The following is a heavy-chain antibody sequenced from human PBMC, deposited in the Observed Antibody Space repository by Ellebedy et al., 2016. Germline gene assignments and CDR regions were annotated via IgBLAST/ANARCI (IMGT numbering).Heavy chain of an antibody. Sequence: GESLKISXAASGFTFSSYAMHWARQAPGKGLEWVAVISYDGSNKYYADSVKGRFTISRDNSRNTLYLQMNSLRAEDTAVYYCAREERGGKSYYYGMDVWGQGTTVTVSS. CDR2: ISYDGSNK. V-gene: IGHV3-30-3*01. D-gene: IGHD3-16*01. J-gene: IGHJ6*02. CDR1: GFTFSSYA. CDR3: AREERGGKSYYYGMDV.